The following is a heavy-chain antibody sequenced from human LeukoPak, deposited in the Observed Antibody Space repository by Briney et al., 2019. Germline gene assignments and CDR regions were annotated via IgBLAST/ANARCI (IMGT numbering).Heavy chain of an antibody. CDR1: GGSISSSTYY. Sequence: SETLSLTCTVSGGSISSSTYYWGWIRQSPGKGLEWIGNIYYSGNTYYNPSLKSRVTISVDTSKNQFSLKLSSVTAADTAVYYCARHREVDTAMVAASICCTPADYWGQGTLVTVSS. J-gene: IGHJ4*02. CDR3: ARHREVDTAMVAASICCTPADY. D-gene: IGHD5-18*01. V-gene: IGHV4-39*01. CDR2: IYYSGNT.